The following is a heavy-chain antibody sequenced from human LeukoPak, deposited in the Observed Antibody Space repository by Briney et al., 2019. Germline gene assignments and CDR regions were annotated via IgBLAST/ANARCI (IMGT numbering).Heavy chain of an antibody. CDR2: ISYDGSNK. CDR3: AKDRGSTSGFDP. CDR1: GFTFSSYG. V-gene: IGHV3-30*18. Sequence: GGSLRLSCAASGFTFSSYGMHWVRQAPGKGLEWVAVISYDGSNKYYADSVKGRFTISRDNSKNTLYLQMNSLRAEDTAVYYCAKDRGSTSGFDPWGQGTLVTVSS. D-gene: IGHD2-2*01. J-gene: IGHJ5*02.